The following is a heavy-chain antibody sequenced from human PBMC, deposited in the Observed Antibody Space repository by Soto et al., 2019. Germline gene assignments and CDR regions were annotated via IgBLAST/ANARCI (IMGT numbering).Heavy chain of an antibody. CDR1: GYTFTSHG. Sequence: GASVKVSCKASGYTFTSHGISWVRQAPGQGLEWMGWISAYNGNTNYAQKLQGRVTMTTDTSTSTAYMELRSLRSDDTAVYYCARDGVRIKGNSSPPGPYYYYGMDVWGQGTTVTVSS. CDR3: ARDGVRIKGNSSPPGPYYYYGMDV. J-gene: IGHJ6*02. V-gene: IGHV1-18*01. CDR2: ISAYNGNT. D-gene: IGHD3-3*01.